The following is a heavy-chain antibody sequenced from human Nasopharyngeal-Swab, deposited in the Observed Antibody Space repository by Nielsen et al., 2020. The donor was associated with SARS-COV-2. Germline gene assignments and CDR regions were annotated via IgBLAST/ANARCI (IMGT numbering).Heavy chain of an antibody. J-gene: IGHJ6*02. CDR1: GGSISSYY. CDR2: IYYSGST. CDR3: ARPGYSSSWYYYYGMDV. D-gene: IGHD6-13*01. Sequence: SETLSLTCTVSGGSISSYYWSWIRQPPGKGLEWIGYIYYSGSTNYNPSLKSRVTISVDTSKNQFSLKLSSVTAADTAVYYCARPGYSSSWYYYYGMDVWGQGTTVTVSS. V-gene: IGHV4-59*12.